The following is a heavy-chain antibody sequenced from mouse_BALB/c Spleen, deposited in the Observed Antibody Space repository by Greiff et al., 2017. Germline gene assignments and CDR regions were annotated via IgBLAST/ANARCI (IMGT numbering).Heavy chain of an antibody. CDR3: ARGGLRRWKAMDY. V-gene: IGHV3-2*02. D-gene: IGHD2-4*01. J-gene: IGHJ4*01. CDR1: GYSITSDYA. Sequence: EVKLMESGPGLVKPSQSLSLTCTVTGYSITSDYAWNWIRQFPGNKLEWMGYISYSGSTSYNPSLKSRISITRDTSKNQFFLQLNSVTTEDTATYYCARGGLRRWKAMDYWGQGTSVTVSS. CDR2: ISYSGST.